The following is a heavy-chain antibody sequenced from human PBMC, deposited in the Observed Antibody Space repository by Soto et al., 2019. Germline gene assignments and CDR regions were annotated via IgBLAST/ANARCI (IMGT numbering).Heavy chain of an antibody. D-gene: IGHD6-13*01. CDR3: ATYVGYSNTCLSH. V-gene: IGHV1-3*01. CDR1: GYTFTSPA. CDR2: IKAGNGDI. Sequence: QVQLVQSGAEVMQPGASVKVSRKASGYTFTSPATHWVRQAPGQRLEWMGWIKAGNGDIKYSQKFQGRVTFTTDTSAKTAYMELSSLRSEDTAVDYCATYVGYSNTCLSHWGQGTLVTVPS. J-gene: IGHJ4*02.